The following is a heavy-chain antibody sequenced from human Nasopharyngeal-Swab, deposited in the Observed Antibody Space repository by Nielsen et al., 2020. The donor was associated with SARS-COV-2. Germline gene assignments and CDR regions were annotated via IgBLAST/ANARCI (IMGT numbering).Heavy chain of an antibody. CDR1: GGSISSYY. J-gene: IGHJ3*02. D-gene: IGHD3-9*01. Sequence: SETLSLTCTVSGGSISSYYWSWIRQPPGKGLEWIGYIYYSGSTNYNPSLKSRVTIPVDTSKNQSSLKLSSVTAADTAVYYCARPDWSYYDILTGYVVNAFDIWGQGTMVTVSS. CDR3: ARPDWSYYDILTGYVVNAFDI. CDR2: IYYSGST. V-gene: IGHV4-59*08.